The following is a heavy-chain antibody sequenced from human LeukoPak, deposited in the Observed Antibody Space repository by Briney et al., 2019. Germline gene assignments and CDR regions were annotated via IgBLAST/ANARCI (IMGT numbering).Heavy chain of an antibody. CDR1: GFTVSSSY. CDR3: ARDYGVAEGY. J-gene: IGHJ4*02. D-gene: IGHD6-19*01. CDR2: IYSGGST. V-gene: IGHV3-53*01. Sequence: GGSLRLSCVASGFTVSSSYMSWVRQAPGKGLEWVSVIYSGGSTYYADSVKGRFTISRDNSKNTLYLQMNSLRVEDTAVYYCARDYGVAEGYWGQGTLVTVSS.